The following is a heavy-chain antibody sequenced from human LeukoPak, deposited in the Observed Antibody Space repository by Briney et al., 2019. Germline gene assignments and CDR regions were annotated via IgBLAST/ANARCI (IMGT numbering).Heavy chain of an antibody. CDR1: GASFSSGDQY. Sequence: SQTLSLTCTVSGASFSSGDQYWNWIRQRPGEGLEWIGSIHPSGTLYNNPSLESRVAISIDTSKNQFSLNLNSVTAADTAVYFCSRGLDSRKLGYWGQGTLVTVSS. CDR2: IHPSGTL. CDR3: SRGLDSRKLGY. V-gene: IGHV4-31*03. J-gene: IGHJ4*02. D-gene: IGHD3-22*01.